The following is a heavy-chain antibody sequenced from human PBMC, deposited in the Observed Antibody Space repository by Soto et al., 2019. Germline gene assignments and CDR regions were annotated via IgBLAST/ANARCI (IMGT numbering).Heavy chain of an antibody. V-gene: IGHV4-31*03. CDR2: IYYSGRT. Sequence: QVQLQESGPGLVKPSQTLSLTCTVSGGSISSGGYYWSWIRQHPGKGLEWIGYIYYSGRTYYNPSLKSRVTISVDTSKNQFYLKLSSVTAADTAVYYCARLLRGGGLYYYYGMDVWGQGTTVTVSS. CDR1: GGSISSGGYY. J-gene: IGHJ6*02. D-gene: IGHD3-10*01. CDR3: ARLLRGGGLYYYYGMDV.